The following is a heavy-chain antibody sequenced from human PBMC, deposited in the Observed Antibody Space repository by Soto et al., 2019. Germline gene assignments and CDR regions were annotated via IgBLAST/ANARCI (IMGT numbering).Heavy chain of an antibody. CDR2: IWYDGSNK. D-gene: IGHD3-22*01. V-gene: IGHV3-33*01. Sequence: LRLSCAASGFTFSSYGMHWVRQAPGKGLEWVAVIWYDGSNKYYADSVKGRFTISRDNSKNTLYLQMNSLRAEDTAVYYCARDRMDYYDSSGYLTGPWFDPWGQGTLVTVSS. CDR1: GFTFSSYG. CDR3: ARDRMDYYDSSGYLTGPWFDP. J-gene: IGHJ5*02.